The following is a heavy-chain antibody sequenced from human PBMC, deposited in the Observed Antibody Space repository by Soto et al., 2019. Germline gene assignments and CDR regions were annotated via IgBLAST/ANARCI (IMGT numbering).Heavy chain of an antibody. CDR3: ARDLGYGSGRYCCYFDY. CDR2: IYYTGTT. CDR1: GGSISNYY. V-gene: IGHV4-59*12. Sequence: SETLSLTCTVSGGSISNYYWSWIRQPPGKGLEWIGYIYYTGTTNYNPSLKSRVTMSVDRSNNQFSLKLSSVTAADTAVYYCARDLGYGSGRYCCYFDYWGQGALVTVSS. J-gene: IGHJ4*02. D-gene: IGHD3-10*01.